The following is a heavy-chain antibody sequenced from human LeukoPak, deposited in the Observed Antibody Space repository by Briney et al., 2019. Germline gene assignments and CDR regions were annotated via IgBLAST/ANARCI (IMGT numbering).Heavy chain of an antibody. V-gene: IGHV3-7*01. J-gene: IGHJ4*02. CDR1: GFTFSGFW. D-gene: IGHD4-23*01. CDR3: ARGRPHGNDY. Sequence: PGGSLRLSCAVSGFTFSGFWMSWSRQAPGKGLEWVASINSDGSEGYYADVVKGRFTISRDNAKNSLYLQINSLRVGDTAVYYCARGRPHGNDYWGQGTLVTVSS. CDR2: INSDGSEG.